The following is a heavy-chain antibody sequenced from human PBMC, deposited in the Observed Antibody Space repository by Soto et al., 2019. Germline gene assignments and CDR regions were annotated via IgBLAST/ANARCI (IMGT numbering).Heavy chain of an antibody. Sequence: QVQLVESGGGVVQPGRSLRLSCAASGFTFSSYGMHWVRQAPGKGLEWVAVIWYDGSNRYYADSVKGRFTISRDNSKNTLYLPMNSLRAEDTAVYYCARDHCSSTSCYLFQQWGQGTLVTVSS. J-gene: IGHJ1*01. D-gene: IGHD2-2*01. CDR2: IWYDGSNR. CDR3: ARDHCSSTSCYLFQQ. CDR1: GFTFSSYG. V-gene: IGHV3-33*01.